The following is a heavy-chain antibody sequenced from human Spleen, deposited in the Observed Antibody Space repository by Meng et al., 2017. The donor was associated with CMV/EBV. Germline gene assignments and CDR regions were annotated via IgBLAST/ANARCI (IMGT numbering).Heavy chain of an antibody. J-gene: IGHJ4*02. CDR3: ARDPRVKSYVVVPAASDY. D-gene: IGHD2-2*01. CDR2: ISGSGGNT. V-gene: IGHV3-23*01. CDR1: GFIFDSYA. Sequence: GESLKISCEASGFIFDSYAMTWVRQAPGKGLEWVSAISGSGGNTYYVDSVKGRFTISRDNAKNSLYLQMNSLRAEDTAVYYCARDPRVKSYVVVPAASDYWGQGTMVTVSS.